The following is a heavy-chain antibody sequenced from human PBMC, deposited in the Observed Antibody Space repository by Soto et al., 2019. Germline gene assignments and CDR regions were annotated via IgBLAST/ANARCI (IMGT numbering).Heavy chain of an antibody. D-gene: IGHD3-3*01. Sequence: SETLSLTRAVYGGAFGGFYWRWGRQPPGKGLEWIGEIKHSGSTNYNPSLKNRVTISVATAKNHFSLKLSSVTAADTAVYYCARGPSRVVEEWPGGWFHPLGQGTLVTVSS. CDR1: GGAFGGFY. J-gene: IGHJ5*02. V-gene: IGHV4-34*01. CDR2: IKHSGST. CDR3: ARGPSRVVEEWPGGWFHP.